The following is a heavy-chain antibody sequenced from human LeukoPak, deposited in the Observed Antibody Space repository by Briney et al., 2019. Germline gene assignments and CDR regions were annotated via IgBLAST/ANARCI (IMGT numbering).Heavy chain of an antibody. CDR1: GYTFTSYG. CDR2: ISAYNGNT. J-gene: IGHJ4*02. Sequence: ASVKVSCKASGYTFTSYGISWVRQAPGQGLEWMGWISAYNGNTNYAQRLQGRVTMTTDTSTSTAYMELRSLRSEDTAVYYCARGYSSSWPDFYYFDYWGQGTLVTVSS. D-gene: IGHD6-13*01. CDR3: ARGYSSSWPDFYYFDY. V-gene: IGHV1-18*01.